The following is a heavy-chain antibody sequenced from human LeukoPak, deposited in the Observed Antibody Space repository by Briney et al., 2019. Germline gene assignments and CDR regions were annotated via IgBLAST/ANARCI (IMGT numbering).Heavy chain of an antibody. CDR2: ISAYNGNT. V-gene: IGHV1-18*01. CDR1: GYTFTSYG. J-gene: IGHJ6*02. CDR3: ARDLGIAVIDSGMDV. Sequence: ASVKVSCKASGYTFTSYGISWVRQAPGQGLEWVGWISAYNGNTNYAQKLQGRVTMTTDTSTSTAYMELRSLRSDDTAVYYCARDLGIAVIDSGMDVWGQGTTVTVSS. D-gene: IGHD6-19*01.